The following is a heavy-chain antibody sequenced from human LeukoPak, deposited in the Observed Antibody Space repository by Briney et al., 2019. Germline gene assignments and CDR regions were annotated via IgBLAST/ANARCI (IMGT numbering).Heavy chain of an antibody. V-gene: IGHV3-9*01. Sequence: GGSLRLSCAAPGFTFDDYAMPWGRLPPRKGLGWVASISWDSCSSVYADSVKGRFTISRDNAKHSLYLQMNGLTPDDTALYYCIKDLRLDLKFDTFDMWGQGTMVTVSS. D-gene: IGHD1-7*01. CDR3: IKDLRLDLKFDTFDM. CDR2: ISWDSCSS. CDR1: GFTFDDYA. J-gene: IGHJ3*02.